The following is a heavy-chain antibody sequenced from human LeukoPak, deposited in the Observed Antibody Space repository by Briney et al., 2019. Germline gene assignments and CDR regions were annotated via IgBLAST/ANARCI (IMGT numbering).Heavy chain of an antibody. D-gene: IGHD3-3*01. V-gene: IGHV1-46*01. J-gene: IGHJ4*02. CDR1: GYTFTSYY. Sequence: VASVKASCKASGYTFTSYYMHWVRQAPGQGLEWMGIINPSGGSTSYAQKFQGRVTMTRDTSTSTVYMELNSLRSEDTAVYYCARERRITIFGVTIIRAYYFDYWGQETLVTVSS. CDR2: INPSGGST. CDR3: ARERRITIFGVTIIRAYYFDY.